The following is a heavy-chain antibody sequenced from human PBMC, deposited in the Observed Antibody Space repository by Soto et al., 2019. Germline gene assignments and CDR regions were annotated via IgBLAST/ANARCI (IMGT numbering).Heavy chain of an antibody. Sequence: QVQLVQSGAEVKKPGSSVKVSCKASGGTFSSYAISWVRQAPGQGLEWMGGIIPIFGTANYAQKFQGRVTITADESTSTAYMQLSSLRSEDTAVYYCPRETTGYSGSYYGAFDIWGQGTMVTVSS. V-gene: IGHV1-69*01. J-gene: IGHJ3*02. CDR1: GGTFSSYA. CDR3: PRETTGYSGSYYGAFDI. D-gene: IGHD1-26*01. CDR2: IIPIFGTA.